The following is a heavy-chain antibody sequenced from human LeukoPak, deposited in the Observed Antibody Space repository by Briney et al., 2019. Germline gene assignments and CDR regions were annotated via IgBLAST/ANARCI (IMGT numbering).Heavy chain of an antibody. CDR2: IYSGGST. CDR3: ARDRVTMVRGVTLEYYFDY. CDR1: GFTVSSNY. D-gene: IGHD3-10*01. J-gene: IGHJ4*02. Sequence: GGSLRLSCAASGFTVSSNYMSWVRQAPGKGLEWGSVIYSGGSTYYADSVKGRFTISRDNSKNTLYLQMNSLRAEDTAVYYCARDRVTMVRGVTLEYYFDYWGQGTLVTVSS. V-gene: IGHV3-53*01.